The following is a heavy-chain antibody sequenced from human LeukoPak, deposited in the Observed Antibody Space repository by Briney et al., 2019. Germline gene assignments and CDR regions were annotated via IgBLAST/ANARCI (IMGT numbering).Heavy chain of an antibody. V-gene: IGHV3-30-3*01. Sequence: VRSLRLSCAASGFTSRSYAMHWVRQAPGQGLEGGAVISYDGSNKYYADSVKGRFTISRDNSKNTLHLQMNSLRAEDTAVYYCATSPYGDYYFDYWGQGTLVTVSS. J-gene: IGHJ4*02. CDR3: ATSPYGDYYFDY. CDR2: ISYDGSNK. CDR1: GFTSRSYA. D-gene: IGHD4-17*01.